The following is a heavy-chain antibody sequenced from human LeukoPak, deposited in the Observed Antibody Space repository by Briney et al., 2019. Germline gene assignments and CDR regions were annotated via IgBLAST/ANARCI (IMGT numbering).Heavy chain of an antibody. J-gene: IGHJ4*02. CDR1: GGSISSYY. V-gene: IGHV4-59*01. Sequence: SETLSLTCTVSGGSISSYYWSWMRQPPGKGLEWIGYIYYSGSTNCNPSLKSRVTISVDTSKNQFSLKLSSVTAADTAVYYCARGYGAMFDDSWFDYWGQGTLVTVSS. CDR3: ARGYGAMFDDSWFDY. D-gene: IGHD4/OR15-4a*01. CDR2: IYYSGST.